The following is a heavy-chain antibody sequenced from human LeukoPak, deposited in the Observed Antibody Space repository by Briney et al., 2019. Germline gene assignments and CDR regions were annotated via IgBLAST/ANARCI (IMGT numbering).Heavy chain of an antibody. D-gene: IGHD3-3*01. CDR2: ISSSSSTI. CDR1: GFTFSSYS. V-gene: IGHV3-48*01. CDR3: ASTIFGVYYYYGMDI. J-gene: IGHJ6*02. Sequence: GGSLRLSCAASGFTFSSYSMNWVRQAPGKGLEWVSYISSSSSTIYYADSVKGRFTISRDNAKNSLYLQMNSLRAEDTAVYYCASTIFGVYYYYGMDIWGQGTTVTVSS.